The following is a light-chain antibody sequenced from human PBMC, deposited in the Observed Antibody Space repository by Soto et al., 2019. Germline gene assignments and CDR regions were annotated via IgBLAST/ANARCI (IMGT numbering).Light chain of an antibody. J-gene: IGKJ4*01. Sequence: EIVLTQSPATLSFSPGEIATLSCRASQSVSSNLAWYQQKPGHAPRLLIYGASTRTTGIPARFSGSRSGTEFTLTISSLQSEAFGVYYCQQYNSWPPLTFGGGTKVEIK. CDR2: GAS. CDR3: QQYNSWPPLT. V-gene: IGKV3-15*01. CDR1: QSVSSN.